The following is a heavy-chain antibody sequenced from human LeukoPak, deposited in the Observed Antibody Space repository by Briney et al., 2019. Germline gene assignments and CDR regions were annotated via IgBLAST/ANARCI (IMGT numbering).Heavy chain of an antibody. CDR1: GFTFSSYW. CDR3: ARALLWFGELSFDY. V-gene: IGHV3-7*01. CDR2: IKQDGSEK. J-gene: IGHJ4*02. D-gene: IGHD3-10*01. Sequence: GGSLRLSCAASGFTFSSYWMSWVRQAPGKGLEWVANIKQDGSEKYYVDSVKGRFTISRDNAKKSLYLQMNSLRAEDTAVYYCARALLWFGELSFDYWGQGTLVTVSS.